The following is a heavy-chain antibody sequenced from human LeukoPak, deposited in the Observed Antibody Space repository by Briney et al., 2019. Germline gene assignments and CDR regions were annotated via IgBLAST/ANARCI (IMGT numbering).Heavy chain of an antibody. CDR1: GGTFSSYA. D-gene: IGHD3-22*01. J-gene: IGHJ4*02. Sequence: SVKVSCKASGGTFSSYAISWVRRAPGQGLEWMGRIIPILGIANYAQKFQGRVTITADKSTSTAYMELSSLRSEDTAVYYCARALYYYDSSGYEPQIDYWGQGTLVTVSS. V-gene: IGHV1-69*04. CDR3: ARALYYYDSSGYEPQIDY. CDR2: IIPILGIA.